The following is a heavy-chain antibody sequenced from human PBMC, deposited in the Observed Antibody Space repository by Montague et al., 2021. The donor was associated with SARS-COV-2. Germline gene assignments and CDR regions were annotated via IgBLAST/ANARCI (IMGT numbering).Heavy chain of an antibody. J-gene: IGHJ6*03. Sequence: SETLSLTCAVHGGSLSAYYWNWIRQPPGKGLEWIGEINHSGSAKYNPSLKRRVTISVDTSKNQFSLKLNSVTAADTAVYYCARLGEGVVPAPILGVGPYYSYFYMDVWGKGATVTISS. CDR3: ARLGEGVVPAPILGVGPYYSYFYMDV. CDR1: GGSLSAYY. CDR2: INHSGSA. V-gene: IGHV4-34*01. D-gene: IGHD2-2*02.